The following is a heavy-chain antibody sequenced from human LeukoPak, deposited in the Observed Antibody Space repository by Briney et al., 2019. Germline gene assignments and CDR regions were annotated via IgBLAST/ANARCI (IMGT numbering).Heavy chain of an antibody. V-gene: IGHV3-15*01. J-gene: IGHJ4*02. CDR3: VTELSGSFPT. CDR2: IKSKTNGGTR. CDR1: GFTVSDAW. D-gene: IGHD1-26*01. Sequence: PGGSLRLSYAASGFTVSDAWINWVRQAPGKGLEWVGLIKSKTNGGTRDYAAPVKGRFTISRDDPNNILYLQMNSLKNEDTAVYYCVTELSGSFPTWGQGTLLTVSS.